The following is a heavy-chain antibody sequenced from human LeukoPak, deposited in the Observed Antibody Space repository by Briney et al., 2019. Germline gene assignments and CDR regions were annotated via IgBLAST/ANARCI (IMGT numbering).Heavy chain of an antibody. Sequence: PGRSLRLSCAASGFTFSSYAMHWVRQAPGKGLEWVAVISYDGSNKYYADSVKGRFTISRDNSKNTLYLQVNSLRAEDTAVYYCARERAEWELLTEAFDIWGQGTMVTVSS. CDR2: ISYDGSNK. D-gene: IGHD1-26*01. J-gene: IGHJ3*02. CDR1: GFTFSSYA. V-gene: IGHV3-30-3*01. CDR3: ARERAEWELLTEAFDI.